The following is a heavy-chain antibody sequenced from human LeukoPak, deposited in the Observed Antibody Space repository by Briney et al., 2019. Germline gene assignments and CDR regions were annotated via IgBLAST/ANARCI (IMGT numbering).Heavy chain of an antibody. CDR2: IDWDDDK. CDR1: GFSLSTSGMC. CDR3: ARIAVAGHYYYYMDV. Sequence: SGPTLVNPTQTLTLTCTFSGFSLSTSGMCVSWIRQPPGKALEWLARIDWDDDKYYSTSLKTRLTISKDTSKNQVVLTMTNMDPVDTATYYCARIAVAGHYYYYMDVWGKGTTVTISS. D-gene: IGHD6-19*01. V-gene: IGHV2-70*11. J-gene: IGHJ6*03.